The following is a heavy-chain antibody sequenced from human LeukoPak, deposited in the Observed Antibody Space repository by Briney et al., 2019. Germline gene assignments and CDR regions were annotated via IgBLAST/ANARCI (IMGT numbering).Heavy chain of an antibody. J-gene: IGHJ4*02. V-gene: IGHV4-38-2*01. CDR2: IYHSGST. Sequence: PSETLSLTCAVSGYSISSGYYWGWIRQPPGKGLEWIGSIYHSGSTYYNPSLKSGVTISVDTSKNQFSLKLRSVTAADTAVYYCARHQYSSSSCSFDYWGQGTLVTVSS. CDR3: ARHQYSSSSCSFDY. D-gene: IGHD6-6*01. CDR1: GYSISSGYY.